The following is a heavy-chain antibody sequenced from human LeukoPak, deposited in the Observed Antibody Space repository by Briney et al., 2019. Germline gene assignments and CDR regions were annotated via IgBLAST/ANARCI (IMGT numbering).Heavy chain of an antibody. Sequence: GGSLRLSCAASGFTFSSYGMHWVRQAPGKGLEWVAVISYDGSNKYYADSVKGRFTISRDNAKNSLYLQMNSLRAEDTAVYYCARSSSSWYYFDYWGQGTLVTVSS. D-gene: IGHD6-13*01. J-gene: IGHJ4*02. CDR2: ISYDGSNK. CDR1: GFTFSSYG. V-gene: IGHV3-30*03. CDR3: ARSSSSWYYFDY.